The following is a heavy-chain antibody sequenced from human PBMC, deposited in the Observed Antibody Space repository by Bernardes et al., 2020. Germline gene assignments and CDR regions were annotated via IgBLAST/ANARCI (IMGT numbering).Heavy chain of an antibody. Sequence: SETLSLTCAVYGGSFSGSYWSWIRQPPGQGLAWIGVINHSGSTNYNPSLKSRVTISVDTSKNQFSLKLSSVTAADTAVYYCARGRAADIVVVVAATLVFDIWGQGTMVTVSS. CDR3: ARGRAADIVVVVAATLVFDI. V-gene: IGHV4-34*01. D-gene: IGHD2-15*01. J-gene: IGHJ3*02. CDR1: GGSFSGSY. CDR2: INHSGST.